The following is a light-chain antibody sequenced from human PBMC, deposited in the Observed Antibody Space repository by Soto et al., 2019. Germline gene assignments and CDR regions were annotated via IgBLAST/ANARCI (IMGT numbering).Light chain of an antibody. V-gene: IGKV3-20*01. CDR1: QSVSNKY. J-gene: IGKJ2*01. CDR3: QQYGSSPPYT. CDR2: GAS. Sequence: EIVLTQSPGTLSLSPGERATLSCRASQSVSNKYLAWYQQKPGQAPRLLISGASSRATGIPDRFSGSGSGTDFTITISRLEPEDFAVYYCQQYGSSPPYTFGQGTKLEI.